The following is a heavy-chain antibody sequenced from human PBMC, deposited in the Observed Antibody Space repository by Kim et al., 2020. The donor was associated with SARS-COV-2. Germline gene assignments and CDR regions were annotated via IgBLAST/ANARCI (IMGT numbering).Heavy chain of an antibody. CDR2: ISGSGRSI. Sequence: GGSLRLSCAASGFSFSIYAMSWVRQPPGKGLEWVSLISGSGRSISYADSVKGRFTISRDNSKNTLHLQMNTLRAEDTAIYYCAKHRGSGDFSTYHLDSWGQGALVTVSS. J-gene: IGHJ4*02. CDR1: GFSFSIYA. D-gene: IGHD4-17*01. CDR3: AKHRGSGDFSTYHLDS. V-gene: IGHV3-23*01.